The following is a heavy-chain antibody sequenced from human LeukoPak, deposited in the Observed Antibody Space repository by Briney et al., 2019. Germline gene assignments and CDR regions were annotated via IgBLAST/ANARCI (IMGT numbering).Heavy chain of an antibody. CDR1: GWSFSGCY. J-gene: IGHJ4*02. D-gene: IGHD3-10*01. Sequence: SETLSLTCAVYGWSFSGCYWSWIRQPPGKGLEWIGEINHSGSTNYNPSLKSRVTISVDTSKNQFSLKLSSVTAADTAVYYCARGRVVRGVMAYWGQGTLVTVSS. V-gene: IGHV4-34*01. CDR2: INHSGST. CDR3: ARGRVVRGVMAY.